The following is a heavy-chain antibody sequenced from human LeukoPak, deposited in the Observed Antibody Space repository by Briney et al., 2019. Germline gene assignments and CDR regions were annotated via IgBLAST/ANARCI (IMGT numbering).Heavy chain of an antibody. J-gene: IGHJ4*02. Sequence: GGSLRLSCAASGFTFSSYGMHCVRQAPGKGLEWVALIRYDGSNKYYADSVKGRFTISRGNSKNTLYLQMNSLRAEDTAVYYCAKDRRIRSGYFPFGDWGKGTLVTVST. V-gene: IGHV3-30*02. CDR1: GFTFSSYG. CDR2: IRYDGSNK. CDR3: AKDRRIRSGYFPFGD. D-gene: IGHD3-22*01.